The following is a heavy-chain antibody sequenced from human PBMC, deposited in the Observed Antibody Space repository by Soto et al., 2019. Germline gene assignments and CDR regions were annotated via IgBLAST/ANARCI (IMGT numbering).Heavy chain of an antibody. CDR2: INPNSGGT. D-gene: IGHD2-15*01. V-gene: IGHV1-2*04. CDR3: ARAIEKHCMFDP. CDR1: GYTFTSYY. Sequence: GXSVKVSFNASGYTFTSYYMHWVRQAPGQGLEWMGIINPNSGGTNYAQKFQGWVTMTRDTSISTAYMELSRMRSDDTAVYYCARAIEKHCMFDPWGQGTLVTVSS. J-gene: IGHJ5*02.